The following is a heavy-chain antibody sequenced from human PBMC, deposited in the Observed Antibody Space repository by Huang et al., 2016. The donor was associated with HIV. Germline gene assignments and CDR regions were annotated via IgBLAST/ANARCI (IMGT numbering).Heavy chain of an antibody. V-gene: IGHV4-4*07. J-gene: IGHJ5*02. D-gene: IGHD3-10*01. CDR2: IYISGST. Sequence: QVQLQESGPGLVKPSETLSLTCTVSGGSISSYYWSWIRQPAGKGLEWIGRIYISGSTNDNPSLKSRVTMSVETSKNQFSLKLGSVTAADTAVYYCARGGELLWFGEPGGWFDPWGQGTLVTVSS. CDR1: GGSISSYY. CDR3: ARGGELLWFGEPGGWFDP.